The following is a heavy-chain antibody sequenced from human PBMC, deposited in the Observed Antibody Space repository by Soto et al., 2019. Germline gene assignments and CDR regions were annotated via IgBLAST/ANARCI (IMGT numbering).Heavy chain of an antibody. CDR1: GYTFTSYG. CDR3: ATAKTSWELLH. CDR2: ISAYNGNT. D-gene: IGHD1-26*01. Sequence: GASVKVSCKASGYTFTSYGISWVRQPPGQGLEWMGWISAYNGNTNYAQKLQGRVTMTTDTSTNTAYMELSSLRSEDTAVYYCATAKTSWELLHWGQGTLVTVSS. V-gene: IGHV1-18*01. J-gene: IGHJ4*02.